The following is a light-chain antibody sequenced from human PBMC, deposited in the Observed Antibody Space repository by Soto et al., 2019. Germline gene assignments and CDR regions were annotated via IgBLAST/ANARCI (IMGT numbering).Light chain of an antibody. CDR1: QWVSSN. Sequence: ETVMTQSPAILSVSPGGRATLSCRASQWVSSNLAWYQQKPGQAPRLLIYGASTRAPGTPARFSGSGSGTEFTLTISSLQSEDFAVYHCQQYNNWPQTFGQGTKVEIK. V-gene: IGKV3-15*01. CDR3: QQYNNWPQT. J-gene: IGKJ1*01. CDR2: GAS.